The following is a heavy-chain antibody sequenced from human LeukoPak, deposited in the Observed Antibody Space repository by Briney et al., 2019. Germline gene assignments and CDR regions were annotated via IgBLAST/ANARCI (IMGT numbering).Heavy chain of an antibody. D-gene: IGHD5-12*01. Sequence: PGRSLRLSCAASGFTFSSYAMHWVRQAPGKGLEWVAVISYDGSNKYYADSVKGRFTISRDNSKNTLYLQMNSLRAEDTAVYYCPKVRREYSGYGDAFDIWGQGTMVTVSS. CDR1: GFTFSSYA. CDR2: ISYDGSNK. V-gene: IGHV3-30-3*01. J-gene: IGHJ3*02. CDR3: PKVRREYSGYGDAFDI.